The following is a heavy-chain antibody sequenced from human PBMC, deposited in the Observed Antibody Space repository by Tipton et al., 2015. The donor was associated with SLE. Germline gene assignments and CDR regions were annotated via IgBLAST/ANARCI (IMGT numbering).Heavy chain of an antibody. CDR2: INHSGST. D-gene: IGHD2-2*01. CDR3: ARVRTHHGFDI. V-gene: IGHV4-34*01. CDR1: GFTFSSYW. J-gene: IGHJ3*02. Sequence: GSLRLSCAASGFTFSSYWMSWVRQAPGKGLEWIGEINHSGSTNYNPSLKSRVTISVDTSKNQFSLKLSSVTAADTAVYYCARVRTHHGFDIWGQGTMVTVSS.